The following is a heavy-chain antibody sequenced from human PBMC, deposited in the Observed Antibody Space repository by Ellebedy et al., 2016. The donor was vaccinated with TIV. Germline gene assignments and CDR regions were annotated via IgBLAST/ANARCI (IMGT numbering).Heavy chain of an antibody. CDR3: AKELVHAIHGFDI. CDR1: GFTFSSYG. V-gene: IGHV3-30*18. Sequence: GESLKISCAASGFTFSSYGMHWVRQAPGKGLEWVAVISYDESTKYYVDSVKGRFTISRDNSKNTLYLQMNSLRAEDTDIYYCAKELVHAIHGFDIWGQGTMVSVSS. D-gene: IGHD2-8*02. CDR2: ISYDESTK. J-gene: IGHJ3*02.